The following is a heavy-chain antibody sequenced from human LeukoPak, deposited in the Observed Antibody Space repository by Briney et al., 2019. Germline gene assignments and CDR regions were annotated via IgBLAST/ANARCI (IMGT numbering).Heavy chain of an antibody. Sequence: ASVKVSCKASGYTFTSYDINWVRQATGQGLEWMGWMNPNSGNTGYAQKFQGRVTMTRNTSISTAYMELSSLRSEDTAVYYCALIAAAGTGGSYYYYYMDVWGKGTTVTVSS. J-gene: IGHJ6*03. CDR1: GYTFTSYD. D-gene: IGHD6-13*01. V-gene: IGHV1-8*01. CDR3: ALIAAAGTGGSYYYYYMDV. CDR2: MNPNSGNT.